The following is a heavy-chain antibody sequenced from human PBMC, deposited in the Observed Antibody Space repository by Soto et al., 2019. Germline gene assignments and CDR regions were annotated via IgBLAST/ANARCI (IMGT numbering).Heavy chain of an antibody. CDR2: IHYSGST. Sequence: SQTLSLTCTVSGGSISSNIYYWGLIRQPPGKGLEWIGNIHYSGSTYYDSSLKSRVTIFVDTSKNQFSLKLSSVTAAETAMYYCVSQHYYDSSGYYVVYWGQGTLVTVSS. CDR3: VSQHYYDSSGYYVVY. J-gene: IGHJ4*02. V-gene: IGHV4-39*01. D-gene: IGHD3-22*01. CDR1: GGSISSNIYY.